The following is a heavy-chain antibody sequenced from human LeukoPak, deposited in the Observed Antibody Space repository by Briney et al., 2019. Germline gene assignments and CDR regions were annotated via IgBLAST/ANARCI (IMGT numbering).Heavy chain of an antibody. D-gene: IGHD3-22*01. CDR2: LSNSGNT. V-gene: IGHV4-39*07. Sequence: SETLSLTCTVSGASISSGDLHWAWIRQPPGKGLEWIGSLSNSGNTYYNASLKTRVTISVDTSKNQFSLKLSSVTAADTAVYYCASYYYDSSGSVLWGQGTLVTVSS. J-gene: IGHJ4*02. CDR3: ASYYYDSSGSVL. CDR1: GASISSGDLH.